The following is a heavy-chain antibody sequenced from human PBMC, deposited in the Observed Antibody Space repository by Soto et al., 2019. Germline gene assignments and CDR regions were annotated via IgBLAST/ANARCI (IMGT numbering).Heavy chain of an antibody. CDR3: ARVSEDIVVVVAATPIDGYNYYFDY. D-gene: IGHD2-15*01. CDR1: GGSISSGGYY. J-gene: IGHJ4*02. V-gene: IGHV4-31*03. CDR2: IYYSGST. Sequence: SETLSLTCTVSGGSISSGGYYWSWIRQHPGKGLEWIGYIYYSGSTYYNPSLKSRVTISVDTPKNQFSLKLSSVTAADTAVYYCARVSEDIVVVVAATPIDGYNYYFDYWGQGTLVTVSS.